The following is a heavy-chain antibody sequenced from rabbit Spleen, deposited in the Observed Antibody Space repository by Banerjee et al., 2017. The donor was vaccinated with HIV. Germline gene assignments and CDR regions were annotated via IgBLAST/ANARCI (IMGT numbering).Heavy chain of an antibody. CDR1: GFSFSSYSY. CDR2: IYAGSSGST. J-gene: IGHJ4*01. D-gene: IGHD6-1*01. Sequence: QEQLEESGGDLVKPGASLTLTCTASGFSFSSYSYMCWVRQAPGKGLEWIACIYAGSSGSTWYASWAKSRFTISKTSSTTVTLQMTSLTAADSATYFCARASNNYGEFDLWGPGTLVTVS. CDR3: ARASNNYGEFDL. V-gene: IGHV1S45*01.